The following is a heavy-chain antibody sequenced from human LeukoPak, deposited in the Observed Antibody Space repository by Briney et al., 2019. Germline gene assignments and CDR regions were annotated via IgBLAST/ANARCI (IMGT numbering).Heavy chain of an antibody. V-gene: IGHV4-61*02. Sequence: SQTLSLTCTVSGGSITSGSYYWSWIRQPAGKGLEWIGRIHISGSTNYNPSLKSRVTISVDTSKNQFSLKLSSVTAADTAVYYCAREVYCSSTSCPRGGYNWFDPWGQGTLVTVSS. J-gene: IGHJ5*02. CDR3: AREVYCSSTSCPRGGYNWFDP. CDR2: IHISGST. CDR1: GGSITSGSYY. D-gene: IGHD2-2*01.